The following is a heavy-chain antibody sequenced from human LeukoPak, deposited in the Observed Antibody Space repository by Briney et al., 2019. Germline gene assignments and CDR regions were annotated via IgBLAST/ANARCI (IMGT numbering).Heavy chain of an antibody. D-gene: IGHD3-9*01. V-gene: IGHV4-34*01. Sequence: SETLSLTCAVYGGSFSGYYWSWIRQPPGKGLEWIGEINHSGSTNYNPSLKSRVTISVDTSKNQFSLKLSSVTAADTAVYYCARSYYDILSWGQGTLATVSS. J-gene: IGHJ4*02. CDR1: GGSFSGYY. CDR2: INHSGST. CDR3: ARSYYDILS.